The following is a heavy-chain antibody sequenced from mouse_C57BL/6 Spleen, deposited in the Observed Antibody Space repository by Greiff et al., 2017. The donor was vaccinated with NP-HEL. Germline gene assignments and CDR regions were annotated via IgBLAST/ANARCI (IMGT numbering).Heavy chain of an antibody. CDR1: GYTFTSYW. D-gene: IGHD3-2*02. CDR2: IDPSDSYT. V-gene: IGHV1-50*01. Sequence: QVQLKQPGAELVKPGASVKLSCKASGYTFTSYWMQWVKQRPGQGLEWIGEIDPSDSYTNYNQKFKGKATLTVDTSSSTAYMQLSSLTSEDSAVYYCARYVGSSGYFAYWGQGTLVTVSA. CDR3: ARYVGSSGYFAY. J-gene: IGHJ3*01.